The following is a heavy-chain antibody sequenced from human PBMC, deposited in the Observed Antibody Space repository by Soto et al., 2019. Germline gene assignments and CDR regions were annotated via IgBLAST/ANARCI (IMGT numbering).Heavy chain of an antibody. D-gene: IGHD3-10*01. V-gene: IGHV4-61*01. Sequence: LVTRSLTCAFAGDYVTSVSDCLSWIRQPPGKGLEWIGYIYYSGSADYNPSLGSRVTISIDTSKNQFSLKLTSVTAADTAVYYCARGVGFGYYYYHMDLWGQGTTVTVSS. CDR3: ARGVGFGYYYYHMDL. J-gene: IGHJ6*02. CDR2: IYYSGSA. CDR1: GDYVTSVSDC.